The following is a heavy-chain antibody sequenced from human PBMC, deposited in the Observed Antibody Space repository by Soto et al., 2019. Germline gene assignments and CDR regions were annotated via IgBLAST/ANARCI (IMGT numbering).Heavy chain of an antibody. CDR3: ARGGALSTSWYWGDGLDS. CDR1: GYSFSSHA. V-gene: IGHV1-69*06. J-gene: IGHJ4*02. D-gene: IGHD6-13*01. Sequence: QVQLEQSGSEVKKSGSSVKVSCKASGYSFSSHAITWVRQAPGQGLEWMGGIIPVFGTPSYAQKFQGRVTISAEKSTNTAYLEVRSLRSEDTAFYYCARGGALSTSWYWGDGLDSWGQGTQVTVSS. CDR2: IIPVFGTP.